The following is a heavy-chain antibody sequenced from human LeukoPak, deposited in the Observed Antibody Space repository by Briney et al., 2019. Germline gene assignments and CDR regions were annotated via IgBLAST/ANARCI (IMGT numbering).Heavy chain of an antibody. J-gene: IGHJ4*02. CDR2: ISGSGGST. D-gene: IGHD3-9*01. V-gene: IGHV3-23*01. Sequence: PGGSLRLSCAASGFTFSSYAMSWVRQAPGKGLEWVSAISGSGGSTYSADSVKGRFTISRDNSKNTLYLQMNSLRAEDTAVYYCAKRQYDILTGYYNYFDYWGQGTLVTVSS. CDR3: AKRQYDILTGYYNYFDY. CDR1: GFTFSSYA.